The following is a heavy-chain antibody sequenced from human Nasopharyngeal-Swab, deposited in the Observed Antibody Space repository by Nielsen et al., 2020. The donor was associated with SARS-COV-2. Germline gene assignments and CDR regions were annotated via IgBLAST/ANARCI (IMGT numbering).Heavy chain of an antibody. J-gene: IGHJ6*02. CDR1: GFTLDDYT. CDR2: ISWDGGST. CDR3: AKNGYGDSYGGKRYYYYYGMDV. Sequence: GESVKSSCAASGFTLDDYTMHWVRQAPGKGLEWVSLISWDGGSTYYADSVKGRFTISRDNSKNSLYLQMNSLRTEDTALYYCAKNGYGDSYGGKRYYYYYGMDVWGQGTTVTVSS. V-gene: IGHV3-43*01. D-gene: IGHD4-17*01.